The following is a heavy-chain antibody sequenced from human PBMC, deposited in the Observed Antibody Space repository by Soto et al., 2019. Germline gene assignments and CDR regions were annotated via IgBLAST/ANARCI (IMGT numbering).Heavy chain of an antibody. CDR1: GVSMSWYY. J-gene: IGHJ4*02. D-gene: IGHD3-10*01. Sequence: SETQSLTCSLSGVSMSWYYWTLLRPAPGKGLEWIGYVYYSGSANYNPSLKSRVTISVDTSKNQFSLNLRSVTAADTAVYFCARVYGSPAYYFDYWGRGTLVTVS. CDR2: VYYSGSA. V-gene: IGHV4-59*01. CDR3: ARVYGSPAYYFDY.